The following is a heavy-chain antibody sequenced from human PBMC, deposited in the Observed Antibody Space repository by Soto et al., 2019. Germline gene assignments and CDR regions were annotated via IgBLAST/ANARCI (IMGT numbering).Heavy chain of an antibody. Sequence: SETLSLTCTVSGGSISSYYWSWIRQPAGKGLEWIGRIYTSGSTNYNPSLKSRVTTSVDTSKNQFSLKLSSVTAADTAVYYCARACSSNNCYDVFDYWGQGTLVTVSS. D-gene: IGHD2-2*01. J-gene: IGHJ4*02. CDR2: IYTSGST. V-gene: IGHV4-4*07. CDR3: ARACSSNNCYDVFDY. CDR1: GGSISSYY.